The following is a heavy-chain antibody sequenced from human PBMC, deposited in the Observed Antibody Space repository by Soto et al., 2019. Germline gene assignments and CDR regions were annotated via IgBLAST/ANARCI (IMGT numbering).Heavy chain of an antibody. D-gene: IGHD2-2*01. CDR3: AITSPHYFEY. V-gene: IGHV3-74*01. CDR1: EFTFSTYW. J-gene: IGHJ4*02. CDR2: INSDGGTT. Sequence: HPGGSLRLSCAASEFTFSTYWMHWVRQAPGKGLVWVSRINSDGGTTTYADSVKGRFTISRDNAKNTLYLQMNSLRAEDTAVYYCAITSPHYFEYWGRGTLVTVPS.